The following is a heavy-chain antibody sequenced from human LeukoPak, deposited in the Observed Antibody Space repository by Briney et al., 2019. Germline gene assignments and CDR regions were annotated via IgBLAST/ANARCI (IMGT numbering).Heavy chain of an antibody. D-gene: IGHD6-13*01. V-gene: IGHV4-61*08. CDR2: IYYSGNT. CDR3: ARHSSPVDWFDP. CDR1: GGSISSGGHS. Sequence: SETLSLTCTVSGGSISSGGHSWSWIRQPPGKRLEWIGYIYYSGNTKYNPSLKSRVTISVDTSKNQFSLKLSSLTAADTAVYYCARHSSPVDWFDPWGQGALVTVSS. J-gene: IGHJ5*02.